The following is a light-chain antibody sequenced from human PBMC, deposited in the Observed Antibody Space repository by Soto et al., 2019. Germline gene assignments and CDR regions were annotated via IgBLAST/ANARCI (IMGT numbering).Light chain of an antibody. CDR1: RSVSSH. Sequence: EIVLTQSPATLSLSPGERATLSCRASRSVSSHLAWYQQKPGQAPRLLMYDTSNRATGIPARFSGSGSGTDFTLTISSLEPEDFAVYYCQQRVNWPLTFGGGTKVEIK. V-gene: IGKV3-11*01. CDR3: QQRVNWPLT. J-gene: IGKJ4*01. CDR2: DTS.